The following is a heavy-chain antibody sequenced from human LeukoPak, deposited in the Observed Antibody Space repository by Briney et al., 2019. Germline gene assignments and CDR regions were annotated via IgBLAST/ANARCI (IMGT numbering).Heavy chain of an antibody. D-gene: IGHD1-26*01. CDR3: TRDSGTYNWFDP. J-gene: IGHJ5*02. Sequence: PGGSLKLSCAASGFTFSGSATHWVRQSSGKGLEWVGQIDKKDKGYATATAYAASVTGRFTISRDDSINTAYLQMKSLRTEDTALYYCTRDSGTYNWFDPWGQGTLVTVSS. V-gene: IGHV3-73*01. CDR1: GFTFSGSA. CDR2: IDKKDKGYATAT.